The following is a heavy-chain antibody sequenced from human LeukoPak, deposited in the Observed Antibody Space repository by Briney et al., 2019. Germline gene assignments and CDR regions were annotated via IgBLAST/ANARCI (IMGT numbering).Heavy chain of an antibody. V-gene: IGHV3-74*03. J-gene: IGHJ4*02. CDR2: IKSDGTGI. CDR1: GFTFSDYG. Sequence: GGSLRLSCTASGFTFSDYGMYWVRQAPGKGLDWVSRIKSDGTGILYEDFAEGRFTISRDNAKNALYLQMTSLREEDTAVYYCVRGQTIDYWAQGIVVSVSS. D-gene: IGHD3-10*01. CDR3: VRGQTIDY.